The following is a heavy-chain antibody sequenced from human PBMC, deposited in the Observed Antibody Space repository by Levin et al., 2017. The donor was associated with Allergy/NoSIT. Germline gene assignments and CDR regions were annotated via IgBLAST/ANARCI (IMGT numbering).Heavy chain of an antibody. J-gene: IGHJ4*02. CDR3: ARDTSGFLTLTYFDH. Sequence: GESLKISCAASGFSFSGSSMSWVRQAPGKGLEWVSYIDSTSGYKFYADSVKGRFTISRDNAKNLLFLQMNSLRVGDTAVYYCARDTSGFLTLTYFDHWGQGAPVTVSS. D-gene: IGHD2-2*01. V-gene: IGHV3-21*01. CDR1: GFSFSGSS. CDR2: IDSTSGYK.